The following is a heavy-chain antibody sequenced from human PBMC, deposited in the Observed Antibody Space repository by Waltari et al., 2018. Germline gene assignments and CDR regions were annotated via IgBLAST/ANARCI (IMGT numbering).Heavy chain of an antibody. Sequence: QVQLVQSGAEVKKPGSSVKVSCKASGGTFSSYAISWVRQAPGQGLEWIGGIIPIFGTGTDAQNFQGRGTITADESTSTAYMELSSLRSEDTAVYYCARANTMIVGGYFDYWGQGTLVTVSS. D-gene: IGHD3-22*01. CDR2: IIPIFGTG. V-gene: IGHV1-69*01. CDR3: ARANTMIVGGYFDY. CDR1: GGTFSSYA. J-gene: IGHJ4*02.